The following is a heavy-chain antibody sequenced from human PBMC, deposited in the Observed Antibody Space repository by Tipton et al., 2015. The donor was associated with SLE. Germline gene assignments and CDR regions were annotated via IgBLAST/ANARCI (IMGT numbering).Heavy chain of an antibody. CDR3: ASFDYGDYWY. CDR1: GGSLSSGSYY. J-gene: IGHJ4*02. D-gene: IGHD4-17*01. V-gene: IGHV4-61*02. Sequence: TLSLTCTVSGGSLSSGSYYWSWIRQPAGKGLEWIGRIYTSGSTNYNPSLKSRVTISVDTSKNQFSLKLSSVTAADTAVYYCASFDYGDYWYWGQGTLVTVSS. CDR2: IYTSGST.